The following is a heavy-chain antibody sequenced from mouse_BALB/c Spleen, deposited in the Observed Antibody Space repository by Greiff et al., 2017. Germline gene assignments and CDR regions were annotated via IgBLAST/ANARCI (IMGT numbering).Heavy chain of an antibody. CDR2: IWGDGGT. CDR1: GFSFTSYG. V-gene: IGHV2-3*01. Sequence: VMLVESGPGLVAPSQCLSFSCTVSGFSFTSYGVSWVRQPPGKGLEWLGVIWGDGGTNYHSALISRLSISKDNSKSQVFLRLHSLQTDDTATYYCAKPDGDDWYFDDWGAGTTVTVSA. CDR3: AKPDGDDWYFDD. D-gene: IGHD2-13*01. J-gene: IGHJ1*01.